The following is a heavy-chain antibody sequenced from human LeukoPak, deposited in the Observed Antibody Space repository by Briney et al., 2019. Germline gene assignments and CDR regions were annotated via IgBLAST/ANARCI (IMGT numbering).Heavy chain of an antibody. V-gene: IGHV4-31*03. CDR1: GGSISRGGYY. CDR3: AIVVGATIWY. D-gene: IGHD1-26*01. J-gene: IGHJ4*02. CDR2: IYYSGST. Sequence: SETLSLTCTVSGGSISRGGYYWSWIRQHPGKGLEWIGYIYYSGSTYYNPSLKSRVTISVDTSKNQFSLKLSSVTAADTAVYYCAIVVGATIWYWGQGTLVTVSS.